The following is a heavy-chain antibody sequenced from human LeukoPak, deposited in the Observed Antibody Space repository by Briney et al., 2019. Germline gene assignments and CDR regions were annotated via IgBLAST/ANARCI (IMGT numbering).Heavy chain of an antibody. CDR2: IYYSGST. CDR1: GGSISSSSYY. Sequence: SETLSLTCTVSGGSISSSSYYWGWIRQPPGKGLEWIGSIYYSGSTYYNPSLKSRVTISVDTSKNQFSLKLSSVTAADTAVYYCASEVRSHYFDYWGQGTLVTVSS. CDR3: ASEVRSHYFDY. V-gene: IGHV4-39*07. D-gene: IGHD3-10*01. J-gene: IGHJ4*02.